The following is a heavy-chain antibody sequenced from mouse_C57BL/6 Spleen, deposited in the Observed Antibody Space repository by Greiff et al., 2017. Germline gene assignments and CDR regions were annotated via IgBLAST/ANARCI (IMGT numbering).Heavy chain of an antibody. D-gene: IGHD1-1*01. V-gene: IGHV1-64*01. CDR1: GYTFTSYW. CDR2: IHPNSGST. CDR3: ALITTVVATGRD. J-gene: IGHJ2*01. Sequence: QVQLQQPGAELVKPGASVKLSCKASGYTFTSYWMHWVKQRPGQGLEWIGMIHPNSGSTNYNEKFKSKATLTVDKSSSTAYMQLSSLTSEGSAVYYCALITTVVATGRDWGQGTTLTVSS.